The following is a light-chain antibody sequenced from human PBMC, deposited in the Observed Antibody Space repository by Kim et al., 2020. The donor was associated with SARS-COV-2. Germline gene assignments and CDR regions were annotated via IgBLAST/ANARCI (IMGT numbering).Light chain of an antibody. CDR1: SSDVGNYKL. Sequence: QSALAQPASVSGSPGQSITISCIGTSSDVGNYKLVSWYQQHPGKAPKLMIYDVTKRPSGISNRFSGSKSGNTASLTISWLQAEDEADYYCCSYAGSSILIFGGGTQLTVL. J-gene: IGLJ2*01. CDR2: DVT. V-gene: IGLV2-23*02. CDR3: CSYAGSSILI.